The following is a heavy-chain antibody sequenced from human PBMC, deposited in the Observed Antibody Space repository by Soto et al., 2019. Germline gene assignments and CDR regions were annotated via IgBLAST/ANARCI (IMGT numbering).Heavy chain of an antibody. V-gene: IGHV3-33*01. J-gene: IGHJ6*02. Sequence: QVQLVESXXXXXXXXXXLRLSCAASGFTFSSYGMHWVRQAPGKGLEWVAVIWYDGSNKYYADSVKGRFTISRDNSKNTLYLQMNSLRAEDTAVYYCARAIFGVVHRYYYGMDVWGQGTTVTVSS. CDR2: IWYDGSNK. D-gene: IGHD3-3*01. CDR3: ARAIFGVVHRYYYGMDV. CDR1: GFTFSSYG.